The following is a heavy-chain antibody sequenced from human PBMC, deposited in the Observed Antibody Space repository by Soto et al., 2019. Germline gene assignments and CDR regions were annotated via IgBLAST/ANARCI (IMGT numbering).Heavy chain of an antibody. CDR1: GGSISSGGYY. J-gene: IGHJ5*02. Sequence: QVQLQESGPGLVKPSQTLSLTCTVSGGSISSGGYYWSWSRQHPGKGLEWIGYIYYSGSTYYNPSLKSRVTISVDTSKNQSSLKLSSVTAADTAVYYCARDDFLYNNWFDPWGQGTMVTFSS. D-gene: IGHD2-2*02. V-gene: IGHV4-31*03. CDR2: IYYSGST. CDR3: ARDDFLYNNWFDP.